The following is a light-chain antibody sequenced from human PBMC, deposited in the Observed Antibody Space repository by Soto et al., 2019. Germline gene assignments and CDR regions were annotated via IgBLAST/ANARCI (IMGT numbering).Light chain of an antibody. CDR2: DAS. V-gene: IGKV1-5*01. CDR1: QSISSW. Sequence: DIQMTQSPSNLSASVGDRVTITCRSSQSISSWLAWYQQKPGKAPKLLIYDASRLESGVPSSFSGSGSGTEFTLTISSLQPDDFATYYCQQYNSYSYTFGQGTKLEIK. J-gene: IGKJ2*01. CDR3: QQYNSYSYT.